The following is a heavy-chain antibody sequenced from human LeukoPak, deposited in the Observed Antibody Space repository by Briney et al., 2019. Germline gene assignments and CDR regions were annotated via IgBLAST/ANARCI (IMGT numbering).Heavy chain of an antibody. D-gene: IGHD3-22*01. CDR1: GFTVSSNY. J-gene: IGHJ4*02. V-gene: IGHV3-53*01. CDR3: ARDQGATYYYDSSGYDY. Sequence: PGGSLLLSCAASGFTVSSNYMSWVRPAPGKGLEWVSVIYSGGSTYYADSVKGRFTVSRDNSKNTLYLQMNSLRAEDTAVYYCARDQGATYYYDSSGYDYWGQGTLVTGSS. CDR2: IYSGGST.